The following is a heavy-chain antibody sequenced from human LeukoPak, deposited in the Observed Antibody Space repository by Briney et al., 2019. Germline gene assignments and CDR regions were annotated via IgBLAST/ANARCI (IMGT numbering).Heavy chain of an antibody. Sequence: PVKVSCKASWGTFSSLAISLGGQAPGQGLEWMGGIIPIFGTANYAQKFQGRVTITADESTSTAYMELSSLRSEDTAVYYCARERRGIIDYWGQGTLVTVSS. CDR2: IIPIFGTA. J-gene: IGHJ4*02. D-gene: IGHD3-10*01. V-gene: IGHV1-69*13. CDR1: WGTFSSLA. CDR3: ARERRGIIDY.